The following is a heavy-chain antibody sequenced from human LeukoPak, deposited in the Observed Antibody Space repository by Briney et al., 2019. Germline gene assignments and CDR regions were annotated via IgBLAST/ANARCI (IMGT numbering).Heavy chain of an antibody. CDR2: IIPIFGTA. CDR1: GYTFTSYG. V-gene: IGHV1-69*13. D-gene: IGHD3-10*01. Sequence: GASVKVSCKASGYTFTSYGISWVRQAPGQGLEWTGGIIPIFGTANYAQKFQGRVTITADESTSTAYMELSSLRSEDTAVYYCAREGTSYGSGSYYPPSLTHYFDYWGQGTLVTVPS. CDR3: AREGTSYGSGSYYPPSLTHYFDY. J-gene: IGHJ4*02.